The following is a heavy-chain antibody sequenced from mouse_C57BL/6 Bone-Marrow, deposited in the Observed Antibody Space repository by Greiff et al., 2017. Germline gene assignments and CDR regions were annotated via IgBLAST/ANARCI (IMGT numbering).Heavy chain of an antibody. CDR2: ISGGGGNT. D-gene: IGHD1-1*01. CDR3: ARHLYYYGSSPAWFAY. CDR1: GFTFSSYT. J-gene: IGHJ3*01. Sequence: EVKLVVSGGGLVKPGGSLKLSCAASGFTFSSYTMSWVRQTPEKRLEWVATISGGGGNTYYPDSVKGRFTISRDNAKNTLYLHMSSLRSEDTALYYCARHLYYYGSSPAWFAYWGQGTLVTVSA. V-gene: IGHV5-9*01.